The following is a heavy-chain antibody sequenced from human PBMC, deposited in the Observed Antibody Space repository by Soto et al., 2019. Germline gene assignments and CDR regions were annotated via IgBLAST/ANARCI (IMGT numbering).Heavy chain of an antibody. CDR3: ATASGHYFDY. Sequence: PGESLQISCKGSGYKFTSYWIVWVRQMPGIGLEWMGIIYLGDSDTRYSPSFQGQVTISADKSISTAYLQWSTLKASDTAMYYCATASGHYFDYWGQGTLVTVSS. D-gene: IGHD1-26*01. V-gene: IGHV5-51*01. CDR2: IYLGDSDT. J-gene: IGHJ4*02. CDR1: GYKFTSYW.